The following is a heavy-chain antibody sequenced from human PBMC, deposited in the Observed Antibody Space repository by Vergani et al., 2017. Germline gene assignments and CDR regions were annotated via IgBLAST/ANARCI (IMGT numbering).Heavy chain of an antibody. Sequence: DVQLLESGGGQVQPGGSLRLSCVASGLTFRGSAMTWVRQIPGKAPEWVSAINGRGSNSYYADSVKGRFTISRDDSRGEVYLQMNSLRADDTAVYFCARDPVYDPFGEIPHYGMNVWGRGTTVTVS. J-gene: IGHJ6*02. V-gene: IGHV3-23*01. D-gene: IGHD3-10*01. CDR2: INGRGSNS. CDR3: ARDPVYDPFGEIPHYGMNV. CDR1: GLTFRGSA.